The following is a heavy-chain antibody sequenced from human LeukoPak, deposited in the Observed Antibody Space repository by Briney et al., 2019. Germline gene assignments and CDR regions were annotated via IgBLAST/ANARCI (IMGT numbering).Heavy chain of an antibody. D-gene: IGHD3-3*01. Sequence: ASVKVSSKASGYTFTNYGISWVRHAPGQGLEWMGWISIYNGNTDYAQKLRGRVTMTTDTSTSTAYMELRSLRSDDTAVYYCARITYDFWSGYYMPDDPWGQGTLVTVSS. CDR1: GYTFTNYG. V-gene: IGHV1-18*01. J-gene: IGHJ5*02. CDR3: ARITYDFWSGYYMPDDP. CDR2: ISIYNGNT.